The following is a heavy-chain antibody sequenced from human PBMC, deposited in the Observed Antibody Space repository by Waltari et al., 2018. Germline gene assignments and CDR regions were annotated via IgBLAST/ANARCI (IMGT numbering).Heavy chain of an antibody. Sequence: QVQLQESGPGLVKPSETLSLTCSVSGDSINTSPHYWGWIPQHPGKGREGIGNIYSAGYTYYDPSLKSRLTIAVDTSKNQFSLKMSSVTAADTAIYYCARVSGGYPVGWIDPWGQGTLVTVSS. J-gene: IGHJ5*02. CDR1: GDSINTSPHY. V-gene: IGHV4-39*07. CDR2: IYSAGYT. CDR3: ARVSGGYPVGWIDP. D-gene: IGHD1-26*01.